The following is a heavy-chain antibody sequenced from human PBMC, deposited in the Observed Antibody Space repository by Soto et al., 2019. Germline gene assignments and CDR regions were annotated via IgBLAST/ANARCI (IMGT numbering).Heavy chain of an antibody. CDR2: INSDGSST. D-gene: IGHD6-19*01. Sequence: HPGGSLRLSCAASGFTFSSYWMHWVRQAPGKGLVWVSRINSDGSSTSYADSVEGRFTISRDNAKNTLYLQMNSLRAEDTAIYYCARFQLRSTGWYPWGKGTLVTVPS. V-gene: IGHV3-74*01. J-gene: IGHJ5*02. CDR3: ARFQLRSTGWYP. CDR1: GFTFSSYW.